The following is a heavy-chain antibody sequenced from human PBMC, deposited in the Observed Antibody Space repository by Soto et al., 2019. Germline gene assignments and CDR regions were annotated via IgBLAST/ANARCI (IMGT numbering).Heavy chain of an antibody. CDR2: IYYSGST. D-gene: IGHD1-26*01. Sequence: PSETLSLTCTVSGGSISSGGYYWSWIRQHPGTGLEWIGYIYYSGSTYYNPSLKIRVTISVDTSKNQFSLKLSSVTAADTAVYYCARDQASSVDPWGHGTLVTVSS. CDR1: GGSISSGGYY. V-gene: IGHV4-31*03. CDR3: ARDQASSVDP. J-gene: IGHJ5*02.